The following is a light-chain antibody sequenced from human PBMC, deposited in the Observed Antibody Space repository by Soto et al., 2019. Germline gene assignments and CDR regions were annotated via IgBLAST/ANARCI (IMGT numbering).Light chain of an antibody. J-gene: IGKJ5*01. CDR1: ESVNTN. V-gene: IGKV3-15*01. Sequence: EIVMTQSPATLSVSPGERAALSCRASESVNTNLAWYQQKPGQAPRLLIYHASTRATGIPARFSGSGSGTEFTLTISSLQSEDFAVYYCQQYNSWPPITFGQGTRLENK. CDR2: HAS. CDR3: QQYNSWPPIT.